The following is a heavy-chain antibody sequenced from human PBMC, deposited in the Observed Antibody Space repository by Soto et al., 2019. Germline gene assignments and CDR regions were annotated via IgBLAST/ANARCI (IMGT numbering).Heavy chain of an antibody. CDR3: AKAIPYYANSGYFDY. V-gene: IGHV3-23*01. CDR2: ISISGDRT. Sequence: WGSLGVACAGSGFTFSIYGMSWVRQAPGKGLEWVSGISISGDRTYYADSVKGRFTISRDDSKNTLYLQMNSLRADDTAVYYCAKAIPYYANSGYFDYWGQGTMVTVSS. CDR1: GFTFSIYG. D-gene: IGHD3-22*01. J-gene: IGHJ4*02.